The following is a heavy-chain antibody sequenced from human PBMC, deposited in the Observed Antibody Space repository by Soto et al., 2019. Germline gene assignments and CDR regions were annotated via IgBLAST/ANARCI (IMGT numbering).Heavy chain of an antibody. J-gene: IGHJ4*02. Sequence: PGGPLRLSCAASGFNFSNYGMSWVRKITGKGLEWVSSISGSGGGTYYADSMKGRFTISRDNSKNTLYLQMNSLRAEDTAVYYCAKVPIGSHPYYFDYWGQGTLVTVSS. CDR2: ISGSGGGT. CDR3: AKVPIGSHPYYFDY. CDR1: GFNFSNYG. V-gene: IGHV3-23*01.